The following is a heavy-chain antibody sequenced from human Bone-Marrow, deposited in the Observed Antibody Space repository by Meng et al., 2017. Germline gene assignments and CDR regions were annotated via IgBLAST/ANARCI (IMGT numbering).Heavy chain of an antibody. CDR1: GYTFTSYD. V-gene: IGHV1-8*03. CDR3: ARRLTGNYNYGMDV. D-gene: IGHD3-9*01. CDR2: MNPNSGNT. J-gene: IGHJ6*02. Sequence: ASVKVSCKASGYTFTSYDINWVRQATGQGLEWMGWMNPNSGNTGYAQKFQGRVTITRNTSISTDYMELSSLRSEDTSVYNCARRLTGNYNYGMDVWGQGTTVTVSS.